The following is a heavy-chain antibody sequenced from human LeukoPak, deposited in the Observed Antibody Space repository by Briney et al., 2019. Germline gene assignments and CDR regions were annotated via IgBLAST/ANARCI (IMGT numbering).Heavy chain of an antibody. J-gene: IGHJ4*02. V-gene: IGHV3-21*01. CDR2: ISSSSTYI. CDR3: ARRSDSGGYYLEY. CDR1: GFSFGSYS. D-gene: IGHD3-22*01. Sequence: GGSLRLSCAASGFSFGSYSMNWVRQAPGKGLEWVSSISSSSTYIYYAESVKGRFTISRDNAKKSLYLQMNSLRTEDTAVYYCARRSDSGGYYLEYWGQGNLVTVSS.